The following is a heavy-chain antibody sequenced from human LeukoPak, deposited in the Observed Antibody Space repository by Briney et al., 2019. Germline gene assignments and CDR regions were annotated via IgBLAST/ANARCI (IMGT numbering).Heavy chain of an antibody. D-gene: IGHD2-2*02. J-gene: IGHJ3*02. CDR1: GYTFTGYY. Sequence: ASVKVSCKASGYTFTGYYMHWVRQAPGQGLEWMGWINPNSGGTYYAQKFQGRVTMTTDTSISTAYMELSRLRSDDTAVYYCASDWGLSQLEYCSNTNCYMGAFDIWGQGTMVTVSS. CDR2: INPNSGGT. V-gene: IGHV1-2*02. CDR3: ASDWGLSQLEYCSNTNCYMGAFDI.